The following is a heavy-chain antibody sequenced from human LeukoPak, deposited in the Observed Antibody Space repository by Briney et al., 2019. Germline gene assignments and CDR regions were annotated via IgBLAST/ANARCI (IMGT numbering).Heavy chain of an antibody. CDR2: MNPNSGNT. V-gene: IGHV1-8*01. CDR3: ARPGFYGYCSGGSCSLDY. CDR1: GYTFTSYD. Sequence: ASVKVSCKASGYTFTSYDINWVRQATGQGLEWMGWMNPNSGNTGYAQKFQGRVTMTRNTSISTAYMELSSLRSEGTAVYYCARPGFYGYCSGGSCSLDYWGQGTPVTVSS. J-gene: IGHJ4*02. D-gene: IGHD2-15*01.